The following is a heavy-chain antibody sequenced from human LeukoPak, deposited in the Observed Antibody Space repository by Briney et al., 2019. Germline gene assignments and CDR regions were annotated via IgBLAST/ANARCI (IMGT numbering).Heavy chain of an antibody. Sequence: GGSLRLSCAASGFTFTNAWMSWVRQAPGKGLEWVGRKSKTNGGTTDYAAPVKGRFTISRDDSKNTLYLQMSSLKIEDTAVYYCATAPNGGNYYRPDYWGQGTLVTVSS. J-gene: IGHJ4*02. D-gene: IGHD1-26*01. CDR1: GFTFTNAW. V-gene: IGHV3-15*01. CDR3: ATAPNGGNYYRPDY. CDR2: KSKTNGGTT.